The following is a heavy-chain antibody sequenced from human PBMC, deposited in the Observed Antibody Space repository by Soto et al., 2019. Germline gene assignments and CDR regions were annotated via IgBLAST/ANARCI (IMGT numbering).Heavy chain of an antibody. CDR1: GYTFTSYA. CDR2: INAGNGNT. Sequence: ASVKVSFKASGYTFTSYAMHWVRQAPGQRLEWMGWINAGNGNTKYSQKFQGRVTITRDTSASTAYMELSSLRSEDTAVYYCASGLVGVIVPAIDYWGQGTLVTV. D-gene: IGHD2-2*01. V-gene: IGHV1-3*01. J-gene: IGHJ4*02. CDR3: ASGLVGVIVPAIDY.